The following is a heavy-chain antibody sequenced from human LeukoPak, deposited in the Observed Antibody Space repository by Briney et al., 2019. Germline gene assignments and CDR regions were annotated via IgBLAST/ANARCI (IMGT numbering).Heavy chain of an antibody. J-gene: IGHJ4*02. CDR2: IYYSGST. D-gene: IGHD1-26*01. V-gene: IGHV4-39*01. CDR3: ARQSGSYGGILDN. CDR1: GGSISSSNYY. Sequence: SETLSLTCTVSGGSISSSNYYWGWVRQPPGKGLEWIGGIYYSGSTYYNPSLKSRVTISVDTSRNEFSLRLSSVTAADTALYFCARQSGSYGGILDNWGQGILGTVSS.